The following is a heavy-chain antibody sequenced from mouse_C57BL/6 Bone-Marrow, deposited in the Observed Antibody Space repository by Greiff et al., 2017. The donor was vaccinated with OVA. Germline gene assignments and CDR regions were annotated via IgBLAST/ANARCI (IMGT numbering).Heavy chain of an antibody. D-gene: IGHD1-1*01. CDR3: ARGDYYGTWYFDV. V-gene: IGHV1-82*01. J-gene: IGHJ1*03. CDR2: IYPGDGDT. CDR1: GSAFSSSW. Sequence: QVQLQQSGPELVKPGASVKISCKASGSAFSSSWMTWVKQRPGKGLEWIGRIYPGDGDTNYNGKFKGKATLTADKSSSTAYMQRSSLTSEDSAVYFCARGDYYGTWYFDVWGTGTTVTVSS.